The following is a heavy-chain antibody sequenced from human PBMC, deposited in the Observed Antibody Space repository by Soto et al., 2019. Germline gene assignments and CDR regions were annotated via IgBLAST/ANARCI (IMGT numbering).Heavy chain of an antibody. V-gene: IGHV1-69*13. J-gene: IGHJ5*02. CDR2: IIPIFGTA. D-gene: IGHD6-6*01. CDR3: ARDNSSSPRHINWFDP. CDR1: GGTFSSYA. Sequence: ASVKVSCKASGGTFSSYAISWVRQAPGQGLEWMGGIIPIFGTANYAQKFQGRVTITADESTSTAYMELSSLRSEDTAVYYCARDNSSSPRHINWFDPWGQGTLVTVSS.